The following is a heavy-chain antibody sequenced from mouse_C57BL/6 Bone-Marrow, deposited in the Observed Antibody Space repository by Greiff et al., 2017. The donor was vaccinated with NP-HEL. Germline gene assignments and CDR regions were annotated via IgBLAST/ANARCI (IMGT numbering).Heavy chain of an antibody. Sequence: EVQLQQSGAELVRPGASVKLSCTASGLNIKDDYMHWVKQRPEQGLEWIGWIDPENGDTEYASKFQGKATITADTSSNTAYLQLSSLTSEDTAVYYCTTNYYGPFAYWGQGTLVTVSA. J-gene: IGHJ3*01. CDR2: IDPENGDT. CDR3: TTNYYGPFAY. CDR1: GLNIKDDY. D-gene: IGHD1-1*01. V-gene: IGHV14-4*01.